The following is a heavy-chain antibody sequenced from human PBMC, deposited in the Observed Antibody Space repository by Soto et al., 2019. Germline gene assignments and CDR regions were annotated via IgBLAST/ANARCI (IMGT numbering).Heavy chain of an antibody. J-gene: IGHJ5*02. CDR2: ISAYNGNT. CDR1: GYTFTSYG. CDR3: ARFLGRYYYGSGGFDP. V-gene: IGHV1-18*01. D-gene: IGHD3-10*01. Sequence: QVQLVQSGAEVKKPGASVKVSCKASGYTFTSYGISWVRQAPGQGLEWMGWISAYNGNTNYAQKLQGRVTMTTDTSTSTADMELRSLRSDDTAVYYCARFLGRYYYGSGGFDPWGQGTLVTVSS.